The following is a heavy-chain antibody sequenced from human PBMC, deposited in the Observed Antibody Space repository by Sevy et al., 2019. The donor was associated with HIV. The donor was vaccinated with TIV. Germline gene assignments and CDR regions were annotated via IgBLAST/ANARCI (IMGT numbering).Heavy chain of an antibody. CDR2: IWYDGINR. J-gene: IGHJ4*02. CDR1: GFTFSSYG. V-gene: IGHV3-33*01. CDR3: ARDNFLPIMVSMVRGALSYYFDY. D-gene: IGHD3-10*01. Sequence: GGSLRLSCVASGFTFSSYGMHWVRQAPGKGLEWVAVIWYDGINRYYADSVKGRFTISRDNSKNTLYLQMNSLRAEDTAVYYCARDNFLPIMVSMVRGALSYYFDYWGQGTLVTVSS.